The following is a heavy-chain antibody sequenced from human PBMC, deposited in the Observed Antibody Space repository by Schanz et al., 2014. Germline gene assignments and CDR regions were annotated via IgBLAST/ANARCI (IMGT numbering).Heavy chain of an antibody. V-gene: IGHV3-23*04. Sequence: EVQLAESGGGLVQPGGSLRLSCAASTFTFSSDWMSWVRQAPGKGLEWVSSISGDHRNTFYADSVKGRFTISRDNSKNTVYIQMNSLRAEDTAVYYCARGGPAYYFDDWGQGTLVTVSS. CDR1: TFTFSSDW. J-gene: IGHJ4*02. CDR2: ISGDHRNT. CDR3: ARGGPAYYFDD.